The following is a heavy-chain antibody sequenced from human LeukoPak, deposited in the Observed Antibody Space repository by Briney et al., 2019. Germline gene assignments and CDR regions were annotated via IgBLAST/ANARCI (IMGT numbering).Heavy chain of an antibody. CDR1: GYTFTSYD. J-gene: IGHJ6*03. CDR3: ARGRRTLERPPGYYYMDV. V-gene: IGHV1-8*03. D-gene: IGHD1-1*01. CDR2: MNPNSGNT. Sequence: ASVKDSCKASGYTFTSYDINWVRQATGQGLEWMGWMNPNSGNTGYAQKFQGRVTITRNTSISTAYMELSSLRSEDTAVYYCARGRRTLERPPGYYYMDVWGKGTTVTVSS.